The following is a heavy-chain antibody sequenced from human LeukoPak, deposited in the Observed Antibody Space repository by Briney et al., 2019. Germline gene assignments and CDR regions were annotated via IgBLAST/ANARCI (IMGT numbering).Heavy chain of an antibody. D-gene: IGHD3-9*01. Sequence: PSQTLSLTCLVSGGSISSGSYYWSWIRQPAGKGLEWIGRIYTSGSTNYNPPPKSRVTIAVDTSKNQCSLKLSSVTAADTAVYYCARELVRYYGTSHFDYWGQGTLVTVSS. CDR2: IYTSGST. CDR3: ARELVRYYGTSHFDY. V-gene: IGHV4-61*02. J-gene: IGHJ4*02. CDR1: GGSISSGSYY.